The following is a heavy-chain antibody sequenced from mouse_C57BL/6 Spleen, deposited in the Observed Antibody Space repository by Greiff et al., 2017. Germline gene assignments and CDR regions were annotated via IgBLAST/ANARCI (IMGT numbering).Heavy chain of an antibody. Sequence: DVHLVESGGDLVKPGGSLNLSCAASGFTFSSYGMSWVRQTPGKRLEWVATISSGGSYTYYPDSVKGRYTISRDNAKNTLYLQTISLKSEDTAMYYSARRLYYDYADYAMDYWGQGTTVTVSS. CDR1: GFTFSSYG. D-gene: IGHD2-4*01. V-gene: IGHV5-6*01. J-gene: IGHJ4*01. CDR3: ARRLYYDYADYAMDY. CDR2: ISSGGSYT.